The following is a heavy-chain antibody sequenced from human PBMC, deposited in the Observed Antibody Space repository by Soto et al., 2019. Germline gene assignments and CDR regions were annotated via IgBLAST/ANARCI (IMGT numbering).Heavy chain of an antibody. Sequence: QVQLQESGPGLVKPSETLSLTCTVSGVSIRSYYWSWVRQPPGRGLDWIGYIYYTGGTNYNPSLKSRVTISVDTSTNPFSVKLSPVTATDTAVYYCARQGRDGYNRHWYFDLWGRGALATVSS. D-gene: IGHD5-12*01. V-gene: IGHV4-59*08. J-gene: IGHJ2*01. CDR2: IYYTGGT. CDR3: ARQGRDGYNRHWYFDL. CDR1: GVSIRSYY.